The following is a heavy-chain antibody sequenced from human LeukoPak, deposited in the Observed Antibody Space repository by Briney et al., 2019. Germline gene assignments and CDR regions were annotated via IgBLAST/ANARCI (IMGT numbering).Heavy chain of an antibody. CDR1: GFTFSSYG. V-gene: IGHV3-30*02. J-gene: IGHJ4*02. CDR2: IRNDGSSK. D-gene: IGHD3-10*01. CDR3: AKALGPAMVRGVIHS. Sequence: GGSLRLSCAASGFTFSSYGMHWVRQAPGKGLEWVAFIRNDGSSKYYADSVKGRFTISRDNSKNKLYMERDSLRTDDTALYYCAKALGPAMVRGVIHSWGQGILVTASS.